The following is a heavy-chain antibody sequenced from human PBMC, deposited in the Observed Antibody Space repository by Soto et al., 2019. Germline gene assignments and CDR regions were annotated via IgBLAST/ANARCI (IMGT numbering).Heavy chain of an antibody. CDR1: GGTFSSYT. V-gene: IGHV1-69*04. CDR2: IIPIRGIA. D-gene: IGHD2-15*01. Sequence: SVKVSCKASGGTFSSYTISWVRQAPGQGLEWMGIIIPIRGIANYAQKFQGRVTMTADKSTSTVYMELSSLRSEDTAVYYCARDSQFYCSGGSCYSVYGMDVWGQGTTVTVSS. J-gene: IGHJ6*02. CDR3: ARDSQFYCSGGSCYSVYGMDV.